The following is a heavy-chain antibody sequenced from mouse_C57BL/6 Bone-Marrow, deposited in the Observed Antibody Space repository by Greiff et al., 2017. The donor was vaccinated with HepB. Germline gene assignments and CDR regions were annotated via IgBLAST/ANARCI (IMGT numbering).Heavy chain of an antibody. CDR1: GFTFSSYT. CDR2: ISGGGGNT. CDR3: ASHYYGSTYYFDY. V-gene: IGHV5-9*01. J-gene: IGHJ2*01. D-gene: IGHD1-1*01. Sequence: EVQLQESGGGLVKPGGSLKLSCAASGFTFSSYTMSWVRQTPEKRLEWVATISGGGGNTYYPDSVKGRFTISRDNAKNTLYLQMSSLRSEDTALYYCASHYYGSTYYFDYWGQGTTLTVSS.